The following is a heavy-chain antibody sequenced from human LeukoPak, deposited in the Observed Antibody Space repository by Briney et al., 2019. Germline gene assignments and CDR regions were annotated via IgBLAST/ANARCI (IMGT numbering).Heavy chain of an antibody. V-gene: IGHV1-2*02. J-gene: IGHJ4*02. CDR1: GYSFTDYY. CDR3: ARDLTAGSGDY. Sequence: ASVKVSCKASGYSFTDYYMHWVRQAPGQGLEWVGRVSPNGGSTDYAQKFQGRVTMTRDTSINTDYMELSRLRSDDTAVYYCARDLTAGSGDYWGQGTLVTVSS. CDR2: VSPNGGST. D-gene: IGHD1-14*01.